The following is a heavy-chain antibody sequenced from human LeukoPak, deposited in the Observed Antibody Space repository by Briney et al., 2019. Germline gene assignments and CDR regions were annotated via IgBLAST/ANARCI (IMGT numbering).Heavy chain of an antibody. D-gene: IGHD3-3*01. Sequence: PGGSLRLSCAASGFTFSDYYMSWIRQAPGKGLEWVSAISGSGGSTYYADSVKGRFTISRDNSKNTLYLQMNSLRAEDTAVYYCAKGTDGVGYYYYYYMDVWGKGTTVTVSS. J-gene: IGHJ6*03. CDR1: GFTFSDYY. CDR2: ISGSGGST. V-gene: IGHV3-23*01. CDR3: AKGTDGVGYYYYYYMDV.